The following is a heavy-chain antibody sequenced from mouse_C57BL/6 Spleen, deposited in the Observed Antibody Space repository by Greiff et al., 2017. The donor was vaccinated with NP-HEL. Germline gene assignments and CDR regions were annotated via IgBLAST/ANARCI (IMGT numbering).Heavy chain of an antibody. CDR3: ARDYYGSNPFAY. CDR1: GYTFTSYW. J-gene: IGHJ3*01. CDR2: IYPSDSET. V-gene: IGHV1-61*01. D-gene: IGHD1-1*01. Sequence: VQLQQPGAELVRPGSSVKLSCKASGYTFTSYWMDWVKQRPGQGLEWIGNIYPSDSETHYNQKFKDKATLTVDKSSSTAYMQLSSLTSEDSAVYYCARDYYGSNPFAYWGQGTLVTVSA.